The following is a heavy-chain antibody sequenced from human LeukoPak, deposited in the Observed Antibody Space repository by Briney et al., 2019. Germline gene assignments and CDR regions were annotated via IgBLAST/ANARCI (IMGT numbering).Heavy chain of an antibody. V-gene: IGHV3-21*01. Sequence: GGSLRLSCAASGFTFSYYSMNWVRQAPGRGLEWVSCISSSSSLIFYSDSVRGRFTIPRDNAKNLLYLHMNSLRVEDTAVYYCAKVDRGDYSSSPVPYYNYYMNVWGKGTTVTVSS. CDR2: ISSSSSLI. CDR1: GFTFSYYS. D-gene: IGHD6-13*01. J-gene: IGHJ6*03. CDR3: AKVDRGDYSSSPVPYYNYYMNV.